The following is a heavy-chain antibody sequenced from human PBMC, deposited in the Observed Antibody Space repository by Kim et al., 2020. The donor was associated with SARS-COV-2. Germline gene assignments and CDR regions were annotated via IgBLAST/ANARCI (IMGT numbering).Heavy chain of an antibody. CDR2: INPSGCTS. J-gene: IGHJ5*01. CDR3: PSDFSIHLWIRRPRPDDS. V-gene: IGHV1-46*01. Sequence: ASVKVSCKASGYTFTSYYMHWVRQAPSQGLEWMGLINPSGCTSSFPHKFHGRLTMTRHTSPRTLYLALSTLPSYHSPVYFFPSDFSIHLWIRRPRPDDS. D-gene: IGHD5-18*01. CDR1: GYTFTSYY.